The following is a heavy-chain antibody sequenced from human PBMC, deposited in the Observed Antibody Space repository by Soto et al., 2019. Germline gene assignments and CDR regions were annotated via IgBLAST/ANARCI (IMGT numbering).Heavy chain of an antibody. Sequence: QAGGSLRLSCAASGFTFSSYAMHWVRQAPGKGLEYVSAISSNGGSTYYADSVKGRFTVSRDNSKNTLYLQMGSLRAEDMAVYYCARANYGSYDYWGQGTLVTVSS. D-gene: IGHD6-6*01. CDR2: ISSNGGST. CDR1: GFTFSSYA. J-gene: IGHJ4*02. CDR3: ARANYGSYDY. V-gene: IGHV3-64*02.